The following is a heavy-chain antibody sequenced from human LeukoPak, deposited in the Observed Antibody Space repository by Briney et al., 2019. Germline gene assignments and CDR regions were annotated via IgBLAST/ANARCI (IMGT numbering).Heavy chain of an antibody. CDR1: GFSLSTSGVG. D-gene: IGHD4-23*01. CDR3: AHRPYGGNSGANFDY. CDR2: IYWDDDK. V-gene: IGHV2-5*02. J-gene: IGHJ4*02. Sequence: SGPTLVNPTQTLTLTCTFSGFSLSTSGVGVGWIRQPPGKALEWLALIYWDDDKRYSPSLKGRLTITKDTSKNQVVLTMTNMDPVDTATYYCAHRPYGGNSGANFDYWGQGTLVTVSS.